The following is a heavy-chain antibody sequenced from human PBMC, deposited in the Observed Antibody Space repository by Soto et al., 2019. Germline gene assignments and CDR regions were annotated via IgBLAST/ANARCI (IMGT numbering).Heavy chain of an antibody. CDR3: ARRGRSSSSYYYYYYYMDV. CDR2: INHSGST. CDR1: GGSFSGYY. V-gene: IGHV4-34*01. D-gene: IGHD6-6*01. J-gene: IGHJ6*03. Sequence: SETLSLTCAVYGGSFSGYYWSWIRQPPGKGLEWIGEINHSGSTNYNPSLKSRVTISVDTSKNQFSLKLSSVTAADTAVHYCARRGRSSSSYYYYYYYMDVWGKGTTVTVSS.